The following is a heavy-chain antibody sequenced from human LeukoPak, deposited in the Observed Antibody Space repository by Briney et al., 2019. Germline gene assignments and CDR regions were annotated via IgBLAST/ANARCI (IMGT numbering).Heavy chain of an antibody. CDR3: AKHMGDSEYYGLDV. D-gene: IGHD3-16*01. CDR2: ISGSGGST. Sequence: GESLKISCKGSGYSFTSYWIGWVRQAPGKGLEWVSSISGSGGSTYYADSVQGRFTISRDSSKNTLYLQMNSLRAEDTAVYYCAKHMGDSEYYGLDVWGQGTTVTVSS. J-gene: IGHJ6*02. CDR1: GYSFTSYW. V-gene: IGHV3-23*01.